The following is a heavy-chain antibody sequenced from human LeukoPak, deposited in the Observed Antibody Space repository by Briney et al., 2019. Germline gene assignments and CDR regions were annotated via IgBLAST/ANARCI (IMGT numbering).Heavy chain of an antibody. J-gene: IGHJ4*02. CDR3: ARGLAWELPQ. Sequence: LETLSLTCTVSGGSISSYYWSWIRQPPGKGLEWIGYIYYSGSTNYNPSLKSRVTISVDTSKNQFSLKLSSVTAADTAVYYCARGLAWELPQWGQGTLVTVSS. CDR2: IYYSGST. V-gene: IGHV4-59*01. D-gene: IGHD1-26*01. CDR1: GGSISSYY.